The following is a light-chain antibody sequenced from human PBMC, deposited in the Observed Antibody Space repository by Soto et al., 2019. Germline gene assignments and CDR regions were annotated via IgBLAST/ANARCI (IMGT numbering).Light chain of an antibody. CDR3: QQYDNWPLT. CDR2: GSS. CDR1: QSVSGG. J-gene: IGKJ1*01. Sequence: ETVMTQSPATLSVSPGERATLSCRASQSVSGGLAWYQKKPGQSPRLLIYGSSTRATGIPARFSGSGSGTEFTLTISSLQSEDFAVYYCQQYDNWPLTFGQGTKVEFK. V-gene: IGKV3-15*01.